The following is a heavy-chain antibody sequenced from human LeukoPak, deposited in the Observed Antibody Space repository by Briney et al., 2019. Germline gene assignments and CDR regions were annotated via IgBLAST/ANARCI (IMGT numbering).Heavy chain of an antibody. J-gene: IGHJ6*02. Sequence: ASVKVSCKASGYSFTSYGISWVRQAPGQGLEWMGWISAYNGNINYAQRFQGRVTMTTDTSTSTAYMELRSLRSDDTAVYYCAREAVGATDHFGMDVWGQGTTVTVSS. V-gene: IGHV1-18*01. CDR3: AREAVGATDHFGMDV. CDR2: ISAYNGNI. CDR1: GYSFTSYG. D-gene: IGHD1-26*01.